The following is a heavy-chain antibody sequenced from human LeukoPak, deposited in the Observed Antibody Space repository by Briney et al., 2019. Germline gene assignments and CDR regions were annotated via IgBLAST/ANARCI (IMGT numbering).Heavy chain of an antibody. D-gene: IGHD5-18*01. CDR2: IIPLFGIV. V-gene: IGHV1-69*02. CDR3: ARIPSGDVDTAMVMYYHYGMDV. Sequence: SVKVSCKASGGTFSSHTISWVRQAPEQGLEWMGRIIPLFGIVNYAQKFQDRVTITADKSTSTAYMEVSSLRSEDTAVYYCARIPSGDVDTAMVMYYHYGMDVWGQGATVTVSS. CDR1: GGTFSSHT. J-gene: IGHJ6*02.